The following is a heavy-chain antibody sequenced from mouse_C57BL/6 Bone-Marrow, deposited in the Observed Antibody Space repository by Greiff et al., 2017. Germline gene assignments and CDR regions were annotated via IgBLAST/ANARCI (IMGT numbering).Heavy chain of an antibody. Sequence: QVQLQQSGAELVKPGASVKISCKASGYAFSSYWMNWVKQRPGKGLEWIGQIYPGDGDTNYNGKFKGKATLTADKSSSTAYMQLSSLTSEDSAVYFCARWDRLLLRGCDYWGQGTTLTVSS. J-gene: IGHJ2*01. CDR2: IYPGDGDT. D-gene: IGHD1-1*01. V-gene: IGHV1-80*01. CDR1: GYAFSSYW. CDR3: ARWDRLLLRGCDY.